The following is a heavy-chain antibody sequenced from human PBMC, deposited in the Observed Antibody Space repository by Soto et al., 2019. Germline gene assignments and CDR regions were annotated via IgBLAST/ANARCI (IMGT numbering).Heavy chain of an antibody. V-gene: IGHV2-5*01. CDR3: AQRPSTAPGYFDY. J-gene: IGHJ4*02. Sequence: QITLKESGPTLVKPTQTLTLTCAFSGSSLSTNGVGLAWIRQPPGKALEWLALIFWNDDRRYSPSLKSRLTIVKDTSKNQVVLTMTDMDPVDTATYSCAQRPSTAPGYFDYWGQGTLVTVSS. CDR2: IFWNDDR. CDR1: GSSLSTNGVG. D-gene: IGHD2-15*01.